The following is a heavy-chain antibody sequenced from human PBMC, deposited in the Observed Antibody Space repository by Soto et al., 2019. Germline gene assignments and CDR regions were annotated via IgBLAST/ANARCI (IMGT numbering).Heavy chain of an antibody. CDR1: GYIFSNYW. J-gene: IGHJ4*02. D-gene: IGHD3-22*01. V-gene: IGHV5-51*01. CDR3: ARRDFYDSSGYPFDY. Sequence: GESLKISCKVSGYIFSNYWIGWVRQMPGKHLEWMGIIYPGDSDTTYSPSFQGRVTLSVDKSISTAYLQWTSLQASDTAMYYCARRDFYDSSGYPFDYWGQRTPVTVSS. CDR2: IYPGDSDT.